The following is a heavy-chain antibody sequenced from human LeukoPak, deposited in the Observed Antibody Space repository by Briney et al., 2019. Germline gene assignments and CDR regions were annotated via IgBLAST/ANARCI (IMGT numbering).Heavy chain of an antibody. Sequence: SVKVSCKASGGTFSSYAISWVRQAPGQGLEWMGGIIPIFGTANYAQKFQGRVTITADESTSTAYMELSSLRSEDTAVYYCARASPPYYDFWSGSDAFDIWGQGTMVTVSS. CDR2: IIPIFGTA. CDR1: GGTFSSYA. CDR3: ARASPPYYDFWSGSDAFDI. J-gene: IGHJ3*02. V-gene: IGHV1-69*01. D-gene: IGHD3-3*01.